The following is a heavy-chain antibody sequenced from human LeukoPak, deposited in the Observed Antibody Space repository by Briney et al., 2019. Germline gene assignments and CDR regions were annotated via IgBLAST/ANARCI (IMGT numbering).Heavy chain of an antibody. CDR1: GFTCSDYY. CDR3: ARQPVQGGPYFDY. Sequence: GGPLRLSCAASGFTCSDYYMRWIRQAPGKGLEWVLYISSSGRTIYYADSVKGRLTISRDKAKNSLYLQMNSLRAEDTAVYYCARQPVQGGPYFDYWGQGTLVTV. D-gene: IGHD1-1*01. CDR2: ISSSGRTI. J-gene: IGHJ4*02. V-gene: IGHV3-11*04.